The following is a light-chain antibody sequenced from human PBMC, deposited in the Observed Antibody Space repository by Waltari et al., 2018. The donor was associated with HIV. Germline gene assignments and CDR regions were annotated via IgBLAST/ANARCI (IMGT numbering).Light chain of an antibody. Sequence: QSALTQPASVSGSPGQSIAISCTGTSSDVGGYNYVSWYQQHPGKVPKLMIFDVRNRPSGVSQLFSGSKSGNPASLTISGLQAEDEADYYCSSYTSSSTYVFGTGTKVTVL. CDR2: DVR. CDR3: SSYTSSSTYV. J-gene: IGLJ1*01. V-gene: IGLV2-14*03. CDR1: SSDVGGYNY.